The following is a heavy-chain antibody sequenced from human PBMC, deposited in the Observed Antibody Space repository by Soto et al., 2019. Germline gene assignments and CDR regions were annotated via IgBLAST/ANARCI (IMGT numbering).Heavy chain of an antibody. J-gene: IGHJ6*02. CDR2: IVVGSGNT. CDR3: AAGWLRFFEWFPQPYYGIYV. CDR1: GFTFTNSA. V-gene: IGHV1-58*01. D-gene: IGHD3-3*01. Sequence: GASVKVSCKASGFTFTNSAVQWVRQARGQRLEWIGWIVVGSGNTNYAQKFQERVTITRDMSTSTAYMELSSLRSEDTAVYYCAAGWLRFFEWFPQPYYGIYVRAQRTTVTVSS.